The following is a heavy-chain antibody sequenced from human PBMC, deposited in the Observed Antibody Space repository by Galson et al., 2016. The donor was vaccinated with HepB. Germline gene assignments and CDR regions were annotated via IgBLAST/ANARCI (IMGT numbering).Heavy chain of an antibody. CDR1: GFIFRNYG. CDR3: AKRHEYCPPVGCSVDS. CDR2: DSMDGRRK. J-gene: IGHJ4*02. Sequence: SLRLSCAGSGFIFRNYGMHWVRQAPGKGLEWVAADSMDGRRKFYADSVKGRFTISRDNSNNMLFLQMNSLRADDTAVYYCAKRHEYCPPVGCSVDSWGQGTLVSVSS. V-gene: IGHV3-30*18. D-gene: IGHD2/OR15-2a*01.